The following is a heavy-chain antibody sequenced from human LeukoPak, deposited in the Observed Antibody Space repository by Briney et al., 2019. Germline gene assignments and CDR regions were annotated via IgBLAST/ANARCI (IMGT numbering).Heavy chain of an antibody. Sequence: PSETLSLTCTVSGGSISSSSYYWGRIRQPPGKGLGWIGSIYYSGSTYYNPSLKSRVTISVDTSKNQFSLKLSSVTAADTAVYYCARMDLDYYDSSGYYYAFDIWGQGTMVTVSS. CDR1: GGSISSSSYY. V-gene: IGHV4-39*01. CDR2: IYYSGST. J-gene: IGHJ3*02. CDR3: ARMDLDYYDSSGYYYAFDI. D-gene: IGHD3-22*01.